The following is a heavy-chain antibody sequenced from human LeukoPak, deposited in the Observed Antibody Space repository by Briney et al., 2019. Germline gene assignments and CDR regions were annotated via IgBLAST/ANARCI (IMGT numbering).Heavy chain of an antibody. CDR2: ISSSSSTT. CDR3: ARGGNYSPHFDY. CDR1: GFTLSSHS. V-gene: IGHV3-48*02. J-gene: IGHJ4*02. Sequence: GGSLRLSCAASGFTLSSHSMNWVRQAPGKGLEWVSYISSSSSTTYYADSVKGRFTISRDNAKNSLYLQMNSLRDEDTAVYYCARGGNYSPHFDYWGQGTLVTVSS. D-gene: IGHD3-10*01.